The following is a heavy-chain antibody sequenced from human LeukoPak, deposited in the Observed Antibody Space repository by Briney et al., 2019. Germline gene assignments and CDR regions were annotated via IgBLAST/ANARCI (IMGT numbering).Heavy chain of an antibody. D-gene: IGHD5-18*01. CDR2: IYYSGST. CDR1: GGSISSSSYY. V-gene: IGHV4-39*07. Sequence: PSETLSLTCTVSGGSISSSSYYWGWIRQPPGKGLEWIGSIYYSGSTYYNPSLKSRVTISVDTSKNQFSLKLSSVTAADTAVYYCARVGVDTAMGYYFDYWGQGTLVTVSS. J-gene: IGHJ4*02. CDR3: ARVGVDTAMGYYFDY.